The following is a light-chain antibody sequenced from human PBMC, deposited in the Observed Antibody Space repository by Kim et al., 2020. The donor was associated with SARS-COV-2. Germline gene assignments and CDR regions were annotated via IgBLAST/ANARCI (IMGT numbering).Light chain of an antibody. V-gene: IGLV2-8*01. J-gene: IGLJ3*02. CDR2: EVS. CDR3: SSYAGSNNLV. CDR1: SSDVGGYNY. Sequence: GEAVTISCTGTSSDVGGYNYVSWYQQHTGQAPKLMIYEVSKRPSGVPDRFSGSKSGNTASLTVSGLQAEDEADYYCSSYAGSNNLVFGGGTQLTVL.